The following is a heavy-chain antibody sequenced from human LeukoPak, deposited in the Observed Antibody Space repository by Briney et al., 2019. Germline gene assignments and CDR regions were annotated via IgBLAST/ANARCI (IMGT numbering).Heavy chain of an antibody. CDR3: ARDLGWDNITSFHF. CDR1: GFSTYSNY. V-gene: IGHV3-66*02. D-gene: IGHD1-26*01. Sequence: GGSLRLSCVASGFSTYSNYMSWVRQPPGKGLEWVSVVYSGGSTNHAESVRGRFIVSRDLSRNTIYPQMNDLRPEDTAVYYCARDLGWDNITSFHFWGQGVLVTVSS. CDR2: VYSGGST. J-gene: IGHJ4*02.